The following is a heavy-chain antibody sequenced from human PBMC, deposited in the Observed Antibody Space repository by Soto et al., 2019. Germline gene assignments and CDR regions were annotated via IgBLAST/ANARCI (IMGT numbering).Heavy chain of an antibody. CDR2: IWYDGSNK. Sequence: QVQLVESGGGVVQPGRSLRLSCAASGFTFSSYAMHWVRQAPGKGLEWVAVIWYDGSNKYYADSVKGRFTISRDNSKNTLYLQMNSLRAEDTAVYYCARDPYGSGSYSFQHWGQGTLVTVSS. CDR1: GFTFSSYA. D-gene: IGHD3-10*01. V-gene: IGHV3-33*08. J-gene: IGHJ1*01. CDR3: ARDPYGSGSYSFQH.